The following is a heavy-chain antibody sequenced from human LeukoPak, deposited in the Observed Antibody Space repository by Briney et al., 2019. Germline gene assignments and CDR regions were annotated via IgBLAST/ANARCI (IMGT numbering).Heavy chain of an antibody. V-gene: IGHV4-4*02. CDR3: VANGYFWIDL. J-gene: IGHJ4*02. D-gene: IGHD3-3*01. CDR2: IFHSGST. CDR1: GGSLRSNW. Sequence: SGTLSLTCAVSGGSLRSNWWSWVRQSPGKGLEWIGEIFHSGSTNYNPSLKSRVTISMDQSKSQFSLNLTSLTAADTAVYYCVANGYFWIDLWGQGTLVTVSS.